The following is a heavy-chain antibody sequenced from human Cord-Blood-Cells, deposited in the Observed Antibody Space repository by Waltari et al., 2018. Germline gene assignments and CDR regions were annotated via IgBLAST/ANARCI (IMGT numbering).Heavy chain of an antibody. D-gene: IGHD3-22*01. V-gene: IGHV3-7*01. J-gene: IGHJ6*02. CDR3: AREVVLVSLLVSVNYYGMDV. CDR1: GFTFSSYW. CDR2: IKQDGSEK. Sequence: EVQLVESGGGLVQPGGSLRLSCAASGFTFSSYWMSWVRQAPGKGLEWVANIKQDGSEKYYVDSVKGRFTISRDNAKNSLYLQMNSLRAEDTAVYYCAREVVLVSLLVSVNYYGMDVWGQGTTVTVSS.